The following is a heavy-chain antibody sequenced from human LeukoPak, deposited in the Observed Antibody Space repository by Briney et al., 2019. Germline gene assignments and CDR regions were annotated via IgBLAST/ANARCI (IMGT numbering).Heavy chain of an antibody. J-gene: IGHJ4*02. CDR3: ARVYHYDILTGYFDY. CDR2: ISYDGSNK. CDR1: GFTFSSYA. D-gene: IGHD3-9*01. V-gene: IGHV3-30*04. Sequence: PGGSLRLSCAASGFTFSSYAKHWVRQAPGKGLEWVAVISYDGSNKYYADSVKGRFTISRDNSKNTLYLQMNSLRAEDTAVYYCARVYHYDILTGYFDYWGQGTLVTVSS.